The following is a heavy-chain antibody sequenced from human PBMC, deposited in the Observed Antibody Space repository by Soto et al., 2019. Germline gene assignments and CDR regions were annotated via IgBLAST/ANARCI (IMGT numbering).Heavy chain of an antibody. CDR2: VKSSSDGGAI. CDR3: TDFAR. D-gene: IGHD6-6*01. CDR1: GFTFSSAW. Sequence: EVQLVESGGALVKPGGSLRLSCVSSGFTFSSAWMSWVRQAPGKGLEWVARVKSSSDGGAIHYAARVKGRFTISRDDAGGMLYLQMNGLKNEDSAVYYCTDFARWGQGTSVTVSS. V-gene: IGHV3-15*02. J-gene: IGHJ4*02.